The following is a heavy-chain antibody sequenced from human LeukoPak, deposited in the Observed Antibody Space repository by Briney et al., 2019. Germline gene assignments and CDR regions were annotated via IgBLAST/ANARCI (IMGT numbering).Heavy chain of an antibody. CDR2: INHSGST. CDR1: GGSFSGYY. V-gene: IGHV4-34*01. CDR3: ARGFRLAAAPRD. Sequence: SETLSLTCAVYGGSFSGYYWSWIRQPPGKGLEWIGEINHSGSTNYNPSLKSRVTISVDTSKNQFSLKLSSVTAADTAVYYCARGFRLAAAPRDWGQGTLVTVSS. J-gene: IGHJ4*02. D-gene: IGHD6-13*01.